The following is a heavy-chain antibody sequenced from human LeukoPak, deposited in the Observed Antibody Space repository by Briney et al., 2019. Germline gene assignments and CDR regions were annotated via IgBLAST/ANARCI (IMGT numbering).Heavy chain of an antibody. CDR3: ARAEWPFDAFDI. CDR1: GGSFSGYY. J-gene: IGHJ3*02. CDR2: IYYSGST. D-gene: IGHD3-3*01. Sequence: SETLSLTCAVYGGSFSGYYWSWIRQPPGKGLEWIGYIYYSGSTNYNPSLKSRVTISVDTSKNQFSLKLSSVTAADTAVYYCARAEWPFDAFDIWGQGTMVTVSS. V-gene: IGHV4-59*08.